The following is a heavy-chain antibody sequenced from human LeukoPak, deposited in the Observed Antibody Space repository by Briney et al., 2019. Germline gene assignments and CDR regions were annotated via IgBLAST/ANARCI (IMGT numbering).Heavy chain of an antibody. CDR2: ISSSSTHK. CDR1: GITFSSYR. Sequence: GGSLRLAFAASGITFSSYRKNWGREAPEKGQEWGSSISSSSTHKYYADSVKGRFTISRDNAKNSLYLQMNSQRAEDTAVYYCAREDSSGWADYWGQGTLVTVSS. CDR3: AREDSSGWADY. J-gene: IGHJ4*02. V-gene: IGHV3-21*01. D-gene: IGHD6-19*01.